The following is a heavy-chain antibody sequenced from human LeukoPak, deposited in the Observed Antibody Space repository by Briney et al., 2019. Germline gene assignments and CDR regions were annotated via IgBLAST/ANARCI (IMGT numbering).Heavy chain of an antibody. V-gene: IGHV1-3*01. D-gene: IGHD3-10*02. CDR2: INVGNGNT. J-gene: IGHJ4*02. CDR1: GYTFTGYY. Sequence: ASVKVSCKASGYTFTGYYMHWVRQAPGQRLEWMGWINVGNGNTKCSQRFQLRVTITRDTSASTAYMELSSLRSEDTAVYYCARPGYGDYVRYFDYWGQGTLVTVSS. CDR3: ARPGYGDYVRYFDY.